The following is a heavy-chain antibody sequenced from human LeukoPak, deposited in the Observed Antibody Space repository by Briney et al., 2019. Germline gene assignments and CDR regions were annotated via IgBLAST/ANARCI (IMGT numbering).Heavy chain of an antibody. CDR2: ISSSGSTI. Sequence: GGSLRLSCAASGFTFSSYEMNWVRQAPRKGLEWVSYISSSGSTIYYADSVKGRFTISRDNAKNSLYLQMNSLRAEDTAVYYCARDRGGDEAYYYYGMDVWGQGTTVTVSS. D-gene: IGHD4-17*01. CDR1: GFTFSSYE. J-gene: IGHJ6*02. V-gene: IGHV3-48*03. CDR3: ARDRGGDEAYYYYGMDV.